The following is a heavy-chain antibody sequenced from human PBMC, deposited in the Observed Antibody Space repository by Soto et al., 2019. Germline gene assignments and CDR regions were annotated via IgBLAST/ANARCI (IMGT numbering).Heavy chain of an antibody. CDR3: GAERLMYGMDV. V-gene: IGHV1-58*01. D-gene: IGHD3-16*01. CDR1: GFTFTSSA. J-gene: IGHJ6*02. CDR2: IVVGSGDT. Sequence: SVKVSCKASGFTFTSSAVQWVRQTRGQRLEWIGWIVVGSGDTNYAQKFQERVTITRDMSTNTTHMELSSLRSEDTAVYYCGAERLMYGMDVWGQGTTVTVSS.